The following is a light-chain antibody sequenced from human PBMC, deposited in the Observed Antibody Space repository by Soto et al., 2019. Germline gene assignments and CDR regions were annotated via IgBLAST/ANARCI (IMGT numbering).Light chain of an antibody. CDR2: DAS. V-gene: IGKV3-11*01. Sequence: EIVLTQSPATLSLSPGERATLSCRASQSVSSYLAWYQQKPGQAPRLLIYDASNRATGIPARFSGSGSGTDFTLTISSLEHKDFAVYYCQQRSNWPPITFGGGTKVEIK. CDR3: QQRSNWPPIT. CDR1: QSVSSY. J-gene: IGKJ4*01.